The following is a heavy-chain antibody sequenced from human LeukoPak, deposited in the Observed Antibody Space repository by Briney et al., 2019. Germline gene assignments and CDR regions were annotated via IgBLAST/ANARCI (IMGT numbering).Heavy chain of an antibody. CDR2: INTDTGNP. D-gene: IGHD2-8*01. J-gene: IGHJ6*03. V-gene: IGHV7-4-1*02. CDR1: GYTFTTYG. CDR3: ARGIGIGVVLMVHGNMDV. Sequence: ASVKVSCKASGYTFTTYGIYWVRQAPGQGLEWMGWINTDTGNPTYAQGFTGRFVFSLDTSANTAYLQISSLKAEDTAVYYCARGIGIGVVLMVHGNMDVWGKGTTVTVSS.